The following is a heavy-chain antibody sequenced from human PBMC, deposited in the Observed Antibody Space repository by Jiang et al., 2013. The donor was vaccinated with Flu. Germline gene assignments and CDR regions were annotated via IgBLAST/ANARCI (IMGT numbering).Heavy chain of an antibody. D-gene: IGHD1-26*01. Sequence: VRQMPGKGLEWMGIIYPGDSDTRYSPSFQGQVTISADKSISTAYLQWSSLKASDTAMYYCARFRIVGAAYFDYWGQGTLVTVSS. CDR2: IYPGDSDT. J-gene: IGHJ4*02. V-gene: IGHV5-51*01. CDR3: ARFRIVGAAYFDY.